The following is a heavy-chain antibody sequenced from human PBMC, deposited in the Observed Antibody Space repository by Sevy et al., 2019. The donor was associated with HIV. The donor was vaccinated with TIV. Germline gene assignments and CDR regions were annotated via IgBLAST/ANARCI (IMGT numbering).Heavy chain of an antibody. V-gene: IGHV3-21*06. D-gene: IGHD1-26*01. CDR1: GFSFSNYN. CDR2: ITGSSDYI. J-gene: IGHJ4*02. CDR3: AKWDADRRWYFDY. Sequence: GGSLRLSCAASGFSFSNYNMNWVRQAPGKGLEWVSSITGSSDYIYYADSVKGRFTISRDNPKNSLYLRMNSLKTEDTAVYYCAKWDADRRWYFDYWGQGILVTVSS.